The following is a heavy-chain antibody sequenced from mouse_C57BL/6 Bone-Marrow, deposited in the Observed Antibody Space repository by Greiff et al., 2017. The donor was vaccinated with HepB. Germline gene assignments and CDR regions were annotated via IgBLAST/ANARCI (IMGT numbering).Heavy chain of an antibody. Sequence: DVMLVESGGGLVQPGESLKLSCESYEYEFPSYDMSWVRKTPEKRLELVAAINSDGGSTYYPDTMERRSIISRDNTKKTQYLQMSSLRSEDTALYCSKYDGGFAYWGQGTRVTVSA. J-gene: IGHJ3*01. CDR3: KYDGGFAY. V-gene: IGHV5-2*01. D-gene: IGHD2-12*01. CDR1: EYEFPSYD. CDR2: INSDGGST.